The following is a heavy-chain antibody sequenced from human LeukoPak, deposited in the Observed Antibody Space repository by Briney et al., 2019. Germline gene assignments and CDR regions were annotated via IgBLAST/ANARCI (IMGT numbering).Heavy chain of an antibody. CDR2: INPSSGGT. CDR3: AGKGTTYHGSESHNDAFDI. V-gene: IGHV1-2*06. J-gene: IGHJ3*02. CDR1: VYTFIAYY. D-gene: IGHD3-10*01. Sequence: ASVNVSCKSSVYTFIAYYMHWVRQVPGQGLDCMGRINPSSGGTNYAQKFQGRVTMNRDTSISTAYMELSRLSYDDTAMYYCAGKGTTYHGSESHNDAFDIWGQGTMVTVSS.